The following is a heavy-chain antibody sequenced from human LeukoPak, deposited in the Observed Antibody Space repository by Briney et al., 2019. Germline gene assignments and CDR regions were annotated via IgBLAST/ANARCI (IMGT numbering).Heavy chain of an antibody. CDR3: VRESFSRGDFN. D-gene: IGHD7-27*01. CDR1: GFIFSSYW. V-gene: IGHV3-7*01. J-gene: IGHJ4*02. CDR2: IRYDGDEK. Sequence: GGSLRLSCAASGFIFSSYWMTWVRQAPRKGLEWVATIRYDGDEKFYVDSVTGRFTISRDNAKNSLFLHTNSLAAEDTAVYYCVRESFSRGDFNWGQGTLVSVSS.